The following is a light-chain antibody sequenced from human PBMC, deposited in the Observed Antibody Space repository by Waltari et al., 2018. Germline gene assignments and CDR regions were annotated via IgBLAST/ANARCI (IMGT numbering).Light chain of an antibody. CDR3: QQHGISPRT. CDR1: QTVFNNF. V-gene: IGKV3-20*01. CDR2: EVS. J-gene: IGKJ1*01. Sequence: EIVLTQSPGTLSLSPGERATLSCRASQTVFNNFLAWYQQRPGQAPRLVMFEVSSRATGIPHRFSGSGSGTDFTLTITRLEPEDFAVYYCQQHGISPRTFGQGTKVELK.